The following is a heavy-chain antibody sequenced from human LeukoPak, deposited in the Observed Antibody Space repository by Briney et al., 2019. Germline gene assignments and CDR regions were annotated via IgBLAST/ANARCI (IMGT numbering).Heavy chain of an antibody. V-gene: IGHV3-74*01. J-gene: IGHJ5*02. CDR3: AKDNSPGWFGP. CDR2: ISTDGSTT. CDR1: GFTFINYL. Sequence: GGSLRLSCAASGFTFINYLMHGVRPGPEKGLALVARISTDGSTTSYADSVKGRFTISRDNAKNTVYLQMNSLRAEDTAVYYCAKDNSPGWFGPWGQGTLVTVSS. D-gene: IGHD4-11*01.